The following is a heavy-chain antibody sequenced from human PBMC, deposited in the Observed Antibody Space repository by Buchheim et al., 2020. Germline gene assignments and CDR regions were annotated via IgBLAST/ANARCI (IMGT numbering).Heavy chain of an antibody. D-gene: IGHD1-26*01. V-gene: IGHV3-30*18. CDR1: GFTFSSYG. J-gene: IGHJ4*02. CDR3: AKDSEWERTWGPRSYFDY. Sequence: QVQLVESGGGVVQPGRSLRLSCAASGFTFSSYGMHWVRQAPGKGLEWVAVISYDGSNKYYADSVKGRFTISRDNSKNTLYLQMNSLRAEDTAVYYCAKDSEWERTWGPRSYFDYWGQGTL. CDR2: ISYDGSNK.